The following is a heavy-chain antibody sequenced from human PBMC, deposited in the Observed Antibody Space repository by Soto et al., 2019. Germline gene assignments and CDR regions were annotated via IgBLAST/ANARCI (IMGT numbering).Heavy chain of an antibody. D-gene: IGHD4-17*01. Sequence: QVQLVQSGAEVKKPGASVKVSCKASGYTFTSYYMHWVRQAPGQGLEWMGIINPSGGSTSYAQKYQGRVTLTRDTSTSTVYMELSSLSSQDTAVYYCAYGDYGLDYWGQGTLVTVSS. CDR1: GYTFTSYY. V-gene: IGHV1-46*01. CDR3: AYGDYGLDY. CDR2: INPSGGST. J-gene: IGHJ4*02.